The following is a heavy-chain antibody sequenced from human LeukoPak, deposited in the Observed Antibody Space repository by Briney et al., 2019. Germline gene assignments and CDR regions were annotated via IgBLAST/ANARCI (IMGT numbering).Heavy chain of an antibody. J-gene: IGHJ6*02. CDR3: ARGHLNTELYYYYGMDV. Sequence: GASVKVSCKASGGTFSSYAISWVRQAPGQGLEWMGGIIPIFSTANYAQKFQGRVTITADESTSTAYMELSSLRSEDTAVYYCARGHLNTELYYYYGMDVWGQGTTVTVSS. D-gene: IGHD5-18*01. CDR1: GGTFSSYA. CDR2: IIPIFSTA. V-gene: IGHV1-69*13.